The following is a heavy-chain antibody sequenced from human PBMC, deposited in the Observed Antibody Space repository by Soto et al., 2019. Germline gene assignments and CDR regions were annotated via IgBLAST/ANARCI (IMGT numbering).Heavy chain of an antibody. D-gene: IGHD3-10*01. J-gene: IGHJ4*02. CDR1: GGTFSSYA. CDR3: ARVDYYGSGSYDFHFDY. CDR2: IIPIFGTA. Sequence: GASVKVSCKASGGTFSSYAISWVRQAPGQGLEWMGGIIPIFGTANYAQKFRGRVTITADESTSTAYMELSSLRSEDTAVYYCARVDYYGSGSYDFHFDYWGQATMVTVSS. V-gene: IGHV1-69*13.